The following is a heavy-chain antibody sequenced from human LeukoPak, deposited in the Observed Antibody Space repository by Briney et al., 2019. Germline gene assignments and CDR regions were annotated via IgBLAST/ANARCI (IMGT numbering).Heavy chain of an antibody. Sequence: GGSVKLSCAASGFTFSGSAIHWVRQTSGKGLEWVGRIRSEANSYATAYAASVRGRFTISRDDSKYTAYLQMNSLKTEDTAVYYCTRPHPSCTGGVCFWDWGQGTLVTVSS. V-gene: IGHV3-73*01. CDR1: GFTFSGSA. CDR3: TRPHPSCTGGVCFWD. J-gene: IGHJ1*01. D-gene: IGHD2-8*02. CDR2: IRSEANSYAT.